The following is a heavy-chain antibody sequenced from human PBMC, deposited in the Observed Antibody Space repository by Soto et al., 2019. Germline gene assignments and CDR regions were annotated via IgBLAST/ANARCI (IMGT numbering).Heavy chain of an antibody. CDR3: ARQRGYSYGRNWFDP. J-gene: IGHJ5*02. D-gene: IGHD5-18*01. CDR2: ISGSGGST. V-gene: IGHV3-23*01. CDR1: GFTFSSYA. Sequence: EVQLLESGGGLVQPGGSLRLSCAASGFTFSSYAMSWVRQAPGKGLEWVSAISGSGGSTYYADSVKGRFTISRDNSKNPLYLQMSSLRAEDTAVYYCARQRGYSYGRNWFDPWGQGTLVTVSS.